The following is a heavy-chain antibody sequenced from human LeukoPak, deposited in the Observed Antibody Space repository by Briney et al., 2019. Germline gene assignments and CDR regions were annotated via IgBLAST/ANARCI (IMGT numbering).Heavy chain of an antibody. CDR2: ISSSSNYI. Sequence: GGSLRLSRAASGFTFSTYSMNWVRQAPGKGLEWVSSISSSSNYIYYADSVKGRFTISRDNAKNSLYLQMNSLRAEDTAVYYCARDEQELLWFGEWGQGTLVTVSS. V-gene: IGHV3-21*01. CDR3: ARDEQELLWFGE. D-gene: IGHD3-10*01. CDR1: GFTFSTYS. J-gene: IGHJ4*02.